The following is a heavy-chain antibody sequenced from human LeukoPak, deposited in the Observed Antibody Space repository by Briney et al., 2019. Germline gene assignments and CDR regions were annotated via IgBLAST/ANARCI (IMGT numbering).Heavy chain of an antibody. CDR3: AKVTGPSWGAFDV. V-gene: IGHV3-9*03. CDR2: INWNSGSV. CDR1: GFTFDDFA. D-gene: IGHD3-9*01. Sequence: PGRSLRLSCAASGFTFDDFAMHWVRHGPGKGLEWVSGINWNSGSVAYADSVKGRFTITRDNAKNSLYLQMNSLRPVDMALYYCAKVTGPSWGAFDVWGQGTMVTVSS. J-gene: IGHJ3*01.